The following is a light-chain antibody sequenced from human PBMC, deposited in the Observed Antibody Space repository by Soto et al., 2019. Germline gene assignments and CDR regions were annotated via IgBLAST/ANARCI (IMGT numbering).Light chain of an antibody. CDR3: QQYGRVPLT. J-gene: IGKJ3*01. Sequence: EIVLTQSPGTLSLSPGERATLSCRASQSVSSNNLAWYQQRPGQAPRVDIYGASTRATGIPEMFSGSGSGTDLTLTISRLEPVDLEVYCCQQYGRVPLTVCPVTKVDIK. V-gene: IGKV3-20*01. CDR1: QSVSSNN. CDR2: GAS.